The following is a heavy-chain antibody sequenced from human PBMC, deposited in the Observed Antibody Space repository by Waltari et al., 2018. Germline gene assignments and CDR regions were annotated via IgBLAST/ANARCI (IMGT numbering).Heavy chain of an antibody. CDR3: ARDSLIPVAPDGFDV. Sequence: DEQLVESGGGLVQPGGSLRLSCAASGFTFRDDEMNWVRQAPGKGPEWISYISNIGSTIYYADSVKGRFTISRDNAKNSLYLQMDSLRAEDTAVYYCARDSLIPVAPDGFDVWGQGTMVTVSS. D-gene: IGHD2-2*01. CDR1: GFTFRDDE. J-gene: IGHJ3*01. CDR2: ISNIGSTI. V-gene: IGHV3-48*03.